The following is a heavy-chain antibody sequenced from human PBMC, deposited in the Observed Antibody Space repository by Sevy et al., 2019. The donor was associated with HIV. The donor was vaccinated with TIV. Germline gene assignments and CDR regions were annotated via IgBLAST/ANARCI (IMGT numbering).Heavy chain of an antibody. Sequence: SQTLSLTCAISGDSVSSNSAAWNWIRQSPSRGLEWLGRTYYRSKWYNDYAVSVKSRITINPDTSKNQFSLQLNSVTPEDTAVYYCARTSAGYSSGWHYSYYYYGMDVWGQGTTVTVSS. J-gene: IGHJ6*02. D-gene: IGHD6-19*01. CDR1: GDSVSSNSAA. CDR3: ARTSAGYSSGWHYSYYYYGMDV. V-gene: IGHV6-1*01. CDR2: TYYRSKWYN.